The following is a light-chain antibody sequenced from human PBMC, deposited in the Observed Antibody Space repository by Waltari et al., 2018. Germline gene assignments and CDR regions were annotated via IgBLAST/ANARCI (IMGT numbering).Light chain of an antibody. V-gene: IGKV4-1*01. J-gene: IGKJ1*01. CDR3: QQYYSPPWT. CDR1: QTVLYSANNKNY. Sequence: DIVMTQSPDSLAVSLGERATINCKSSQTVLYSANNKNYLTWYQHKPGQPPKLLISWASIRESGVPDRVTGSGSGTDFTLTISGLQAEDVAVYYCQQYYSPPWTFGQGTQVEIK. CDR2: WAS.